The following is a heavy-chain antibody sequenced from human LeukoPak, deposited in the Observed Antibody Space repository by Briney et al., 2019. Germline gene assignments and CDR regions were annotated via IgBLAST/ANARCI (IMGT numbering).Heavy chain of an antibody. Sequence: GGSLRLSCAAPGFTFSSYSMNWVRQAPGKGLEWVSSISSSSSYIYYADSVKGRFTISRDNAKNSLYLQMNSLRAEDTAVYYCARADGDHYDAFDIWGQGTMVTVSS. J-gene: IGHJ3*02. CDR3: ARADGDHYDAFDI. V-gene: IGHV3-21*04. D-gene: IGHD4-17*01. CDR2: ISSSSSYI. CDR1: GFTFSSYS.